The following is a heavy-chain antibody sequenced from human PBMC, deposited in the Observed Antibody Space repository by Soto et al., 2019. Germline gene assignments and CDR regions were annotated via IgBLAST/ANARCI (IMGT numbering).Heavy chain of an antibody. Sequence: GGSLRLSCAASGFTFSSYAMHWVRQAPGKGLEWVAVISYDGSNKYYADSVKGRFTISRDNSKNTLYLQMNSLRAEDTAVYYCARDHSGWYWDYYYGMDVWGQGTTVTVSS. CDR1: GFTFSSYA. J-gene: IGHJ6*02. V-gene: IGHV3-30-3*01. CDR2: ISYDGSNK. CDR3: ARDHSGWYWDYYYGMDV. D-gene: IGHD6-19*01.